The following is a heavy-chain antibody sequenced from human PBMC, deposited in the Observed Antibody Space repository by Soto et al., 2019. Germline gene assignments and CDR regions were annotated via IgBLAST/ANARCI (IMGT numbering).Heavy chain of an antibody. CDR3: ARDSTYYYDSSGYYPDAFDI. CDR1: GDGLKGCS. D-gene: IGHD3-22*01. V-gene: IGHV1-2*04. CDR2: INPNSGGT. Sequence: GVPVKVCCKDPGDGLKGCSRYWVRQETGQGLEWMGWINPNSGGTNYAQKFQGWVTMTRDTSISTAYMELSRLRSDDTAVYYCARDSTYYYDSSGYYPDAFDIWGQGTMVTVSS. J-gene: IGHJ3*02.